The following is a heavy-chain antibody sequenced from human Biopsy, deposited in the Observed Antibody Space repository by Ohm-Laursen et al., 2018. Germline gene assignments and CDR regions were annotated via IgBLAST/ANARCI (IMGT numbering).Heavy chain of an antibody. Sequence: ASSVKVSCKASGDTFTTSAISWVRQVPGQGLDWMGRIIPILGTVGYGQNFQGRVTIRADTSTTFLELTSLRYDDTAVYYCASGDIGGIGLDVWGLGTTVTVSS. CDR1: GDTFTTSA. J-gene: IGHJ6*02. CDR3: ASGDIGGIGLDV. V-gene: IGHV1-69*04. D-gene: IGHD3-10*01. CDR2: IIPILGTV.